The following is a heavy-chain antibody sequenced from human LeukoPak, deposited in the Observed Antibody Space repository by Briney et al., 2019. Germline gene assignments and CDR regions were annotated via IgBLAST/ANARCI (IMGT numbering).Heavy chain of an antibody. V-gene: IGHV4-30-4*01. CDR3: ARAPRITMVRGVDDAFDI. J-gene: IGHJ3*02. D-gene: IGHD3-10*01. Sequence: PSQTLSLTCTVSGGFISSGDYYWSWIRQPPGTGLEWIGYIYYSGSTYYNPSLKSRVTISVDTSKNQFSLKLSSVTAADTAVYYCARAPRITMVRGVDDAFDIWGQGTMVTVSS. CDR2: IYYSGST. CDR1: GGFISSGDYY.